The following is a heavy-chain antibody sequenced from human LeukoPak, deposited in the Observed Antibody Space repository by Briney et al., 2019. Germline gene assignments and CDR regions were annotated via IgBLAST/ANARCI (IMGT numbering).Heavy chain of an antibody. Sequence: ASVTVSCKASGYTFTGYYMHWVRQAPGQGLEWMGWINPNSGGTNYAQQFQGRVTMTRDTSISTAYMELSRPRSDDTAVYYCARVRRLWFGEYSYYGMDVWGQGTTVTVSS. J-gene: IGHJ6*02. CDR2: INPNSGGT. V-gene: IGHV1-2*02. CDR1: GYTFTGYY. CDR3: ARVRRLWFGEYSYYGMDV. D-gene: IGHD3-10*01.